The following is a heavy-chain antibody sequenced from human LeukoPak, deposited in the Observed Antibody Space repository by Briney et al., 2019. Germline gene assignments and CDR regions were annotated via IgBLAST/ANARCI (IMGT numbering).Heavy chain of an antibody. CDR2: ISTSSSTI. D-gene: IGHD2-2*01. Sequence: GGSLRLSCAASGFTFSSYVMSWVRQAPGKGLEWVSYISTSSSTIYYADSVKGRFTISRDNAKNSLYLQMNSLRDEDTAVYYCVRVEYQLLYFDYWGQGALVTVS. J-gene: IGHJ4*02. V-gene: IGHV3-48*02. CDR1: GFTFSSYV. CDR3: VRVEYQLLYFDY.